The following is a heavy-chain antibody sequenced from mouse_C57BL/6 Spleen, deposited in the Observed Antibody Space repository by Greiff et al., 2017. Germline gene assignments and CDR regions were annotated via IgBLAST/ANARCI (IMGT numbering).Heavy chain of an antibody. J-gene: IGHJ4*01. CDR3: ARKYSNDAMDY. Sequence: VQLQQPGAELVMPGASVKLSCKASGYTFTSYWMHWVKQRPGQGLEWIGEIDPSDSYTNYNQKFKGQSTLTVDKSSSTAYMQLSSLTSEDSAVYYCARKYSNDAMDYWGQGTSVTVSS. CDR2: IDPSDSYT. D-gene: IGHD2-5*01. CDR1: GYTFTSYW. V-gene: IGHV1-69*01.